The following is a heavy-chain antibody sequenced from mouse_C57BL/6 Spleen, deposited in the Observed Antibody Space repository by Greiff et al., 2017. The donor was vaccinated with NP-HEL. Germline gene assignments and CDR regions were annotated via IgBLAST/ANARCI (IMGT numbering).Heavy chain of an antibody. Sequence: QVQLKQSGPELVKPGASVKISCKASGYAFSSSWMNWVKQRPGKGLEWIGRIYPGDGDTNYNGKFKGKATLTADKSSSTAYMQLSSLTSEDSAVYFCAIEDYYGSSLFAYWGQGTLVTVSA. CDR3: AIEDYYGSSLFAY. CDR2: IYPGDGDT. J-gene: IGHJ3*01. CDR1: GYAFSSSW. D-gene: IGHD1-1*01. V-gene: IGHV1-82*01.